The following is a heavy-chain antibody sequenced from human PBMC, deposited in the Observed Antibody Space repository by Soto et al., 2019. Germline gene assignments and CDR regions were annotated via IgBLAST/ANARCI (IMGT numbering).Heavy chain of an antibody. CDR3: ARGRYGDY. Sequence: QVHLVQSGAEVKKPGASVKVACKGSGYAFTTYGITWVRQAPGQGLEWMEWISAHNGNTNYAQKLQGRVTVTRDTPTSTAYMELRSLRSNDTVVYYCARGRYGDYWGQGALVTVSS. J-gene: IGHJ4*02. CDR2: ISAHNGNT. CDR1: GYAFTTYG. V-gene: IGHV1-18*01. D-gene: IGHD1-1*01.